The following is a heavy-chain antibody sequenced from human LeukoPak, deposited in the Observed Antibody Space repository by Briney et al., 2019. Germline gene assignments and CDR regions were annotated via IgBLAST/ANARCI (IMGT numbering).Heavy chain of an antibody. J-gene: IGHJ4*02. Sequence: EASVKVSCKASGYTFTSYAVHWVRQAPGQRLEWMGWINAGNGNTKYSQKFQGRVTITRDTSASTAYMELSSLRSEDTAVYYCARVHDFWSGYYFFDYWGQGTLVTVSS. CDR2: INAGNGNT. V-gene: IGHV1-3*01. CDR1: GYTFTSYA. D-gene: IGHD3-3*01. CDR3: ARVHDFWSGYYFFDY.